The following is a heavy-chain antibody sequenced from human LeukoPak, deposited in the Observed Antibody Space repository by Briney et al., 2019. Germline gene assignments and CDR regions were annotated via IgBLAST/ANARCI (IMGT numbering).Heavy chain of an antibody. CDR2: IYYSGTT. Sequence: PSETLSLTCTVSGGSISSSSFFWGWIRQPPGKGLEWIGTIYYSGTTYYNPSLTSRVTISVDTSKNQFSLRLSSVTAADTAVYYCARGGPAATSITILGNWFDFWGQGTLVTVSS. J-gene: IGHJ5*01. CDR3: ARGGPAATSITILGNWFDF. V-gene: IGHV4-39*01. CDR1: GGSISSSSFF. D-gene: IGHD3-3*01.